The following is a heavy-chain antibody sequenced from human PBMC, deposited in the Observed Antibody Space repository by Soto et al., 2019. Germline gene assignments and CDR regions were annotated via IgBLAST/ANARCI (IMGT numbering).Heavy chain of an antibody. V-gene: IGHV1-69*01. D-gene: IGHD3-10*01. CDR3: SRDRDAYGSVNYYNPVDF. Sequence: QVQLVQSGAEVKKPGSSVKVSCKASGGIFSTYAISWLRRAPGQGLEWMGGIIPIFGTPNYARRFQGRVTITADESASTAYVSLSRLIAEDTAIYSRSRDRDAYGSVNYYNPVDFWGEGTLVNVSS. CDR2: IIPIFGTP. J-gene: IGHJ4*02. CDR1: GGIFSTYA.